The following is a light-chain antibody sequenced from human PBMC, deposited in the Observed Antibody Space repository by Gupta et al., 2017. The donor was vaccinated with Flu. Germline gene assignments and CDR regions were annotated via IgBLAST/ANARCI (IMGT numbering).Light chain of an antibody. CDR2: EVD. J-gene: IGLJ1*01. Sequence: SITISYTGTSSDVGGYNYVSWYQHHPGEAPKLIIFEVDNRPSGISNRFSGSKSGNSASLTISGLQAEDEANYYCCSYGSTSTFLFGSGTNVIVL. V-gene: IGLV2-14*01. CDR1: SSDVGGYNY. CDR3: CSYGSTSTFL.